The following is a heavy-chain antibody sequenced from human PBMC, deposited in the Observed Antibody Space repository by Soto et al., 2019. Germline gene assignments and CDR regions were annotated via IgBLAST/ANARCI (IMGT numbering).Heavy chain of an antibody. CDR2: ISTSGTRT. Sequence: EVQLLESGGGLVQPGGSLRLSCAASGFTFSNYAMSWVRQAPGKGLEWVSAISTSGTRTYYADSLKGRFTISRDNSKNTLYLHMHSLRAEDTAVYFCAQNGGSGTFYAFDSWGQGTLVTVAS. CDR1: GFTFSNYA. V-gene: IGHV3-23*01. J-gene: IGHJ4*02. CDR3: AQNGGSGTFYAFDS. D-gene: IGHD3-10*01.